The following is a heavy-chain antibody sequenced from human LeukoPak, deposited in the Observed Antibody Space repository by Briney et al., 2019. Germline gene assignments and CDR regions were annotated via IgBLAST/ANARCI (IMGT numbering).Heavy chain of an antibody. V-gene: IGHV4-39*07. CDR2: IYYSGST. Sequence: SETLSLTCTVSGGSISSSSYYWGLIRQPPGKGLEWIGCIYYSGSTYYNPSLKSRVTISVDTSKNQFSLNLSSVTAADTAVYYCARDNCGGDCRHAFDIWGQGTMVTVSS. CDR3: ARDNCGGDCRHAFDI. J-gene: IGHJ3*02. D-gene: IGHD2-21*01. CDR1: GGSISSSSYY.